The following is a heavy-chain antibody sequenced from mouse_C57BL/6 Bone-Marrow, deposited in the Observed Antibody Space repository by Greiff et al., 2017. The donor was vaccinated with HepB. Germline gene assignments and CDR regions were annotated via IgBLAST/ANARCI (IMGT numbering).Heavy chain of an antibody. J-gene: IGHJ2*01. D-gene: IGHD1-1*01. V-gene: IGHV1-64*01. CDR3: ARYEIFYYGSSGDY. Sequence: QVQLQQPGAELVKPGASVKLSCKASGYTFTSYWMHWVKQRPGQGLEWIGMIHPNSGSTNYNEKFKSKATLTVAKSSSTAYMQLSSLTSEDSAVYYCARYEIFYYGSSGDYWGQGTTLTVSS. CDR2: IHPNSGST. CDR1: GYTFTSYW.